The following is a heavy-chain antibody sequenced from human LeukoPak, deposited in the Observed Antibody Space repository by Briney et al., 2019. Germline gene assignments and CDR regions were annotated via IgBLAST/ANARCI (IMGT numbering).Heavy chain of an antibody. V-gene: IGHV3-7*03. D-gene: IGHD3-16*01. CDR3: ATGYDYVWGSPTSFDY. CDR1: GFTFSTYW. Sequence: GGSLRLSCAASGFTFSTYWMTWVRQAPGKGLEWVANIKPDGSEKYYVDSVKGRCTISRDNIRNSLDLQMNSLRAEDTAVYYCATGYDYVWGSPTSFDYWGQGTLVTVSS. J-gene: IGHJ4*02. CDR2: IKPDGSEK.